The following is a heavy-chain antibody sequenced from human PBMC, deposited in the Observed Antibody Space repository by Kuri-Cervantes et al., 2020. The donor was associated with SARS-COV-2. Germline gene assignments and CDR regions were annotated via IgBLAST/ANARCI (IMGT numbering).Heavy chain of an antibody. CDR2: INPNSGGT. J-gene: IGHJ6*03. V-gene: IGHV1-2*02. Sequence: ASVKVSCKASGYTFTSYGISWVRQAPGQGLEWMGWINPNSGGTNYAQKFQGRVTMTRDTSISTAYMELSRLRSDDTAVYYCAISGYDLAYYYYYYMDVWGKGTTVTVSS. CDR1: GYTFTSYG. D-gene: IGHD5-12*01. CDR3: AISGYDLAYYYYYYMDV.